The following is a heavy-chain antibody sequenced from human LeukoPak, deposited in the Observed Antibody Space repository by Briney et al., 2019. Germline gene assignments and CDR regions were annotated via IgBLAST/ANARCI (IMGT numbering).Heavy chain of an antibody. J-gene: IGHJ4*02. V-gene: IGHV1-2*02. D-gene: IGHD1-7*01. CDR1: GYTFTGYY. CDR3: ARGALYNWNYVLFDY. CDR2: INLNSGGT. Sequence: GASVTVSCKASGYTFTGYYMHWVRLAPAQGLEWMGWINLNSGGTNYAQKFQGRVTMTRDTSISTAYMELSRLRSDDTAVYYCARGALYNWNYVLFDYWGQGTLVTVSA.